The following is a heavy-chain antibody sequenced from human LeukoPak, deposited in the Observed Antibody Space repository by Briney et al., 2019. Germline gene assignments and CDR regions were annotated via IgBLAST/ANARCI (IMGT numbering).Heavy chain of an antibody. CDR3: ASTQGGDSSSYWGSFDI. D-gene: IGHD3-22*01. V-gene: IGHV3-30*01. CDR1: GFTFSSYA. J-gene: IGHJ3*02. Sequence: GRSLRLSCAASGFTFSSYAMHWVRQAPGKGLEWVAVISYDGSNKYYADSVKGRFTISRDNSKNTLYLQMNSLRAEDTAVYYCASTQGGDSSSYWGSFDIWGQGTMVTVSP. CDR2: ISYDGSNK.